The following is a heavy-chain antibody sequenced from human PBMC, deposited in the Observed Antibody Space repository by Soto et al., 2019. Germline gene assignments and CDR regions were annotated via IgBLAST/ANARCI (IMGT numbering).Heavy chain of an antibody. D-gene: IGHD2-21*02. V-gene: IGHV3-30-3*01. CDR3: ARSLPLACCGGDCWDDAFDI. CDR1: GFTFSSYA. Sequence: QVQLVESGGGVVQPGRSLRLSCAASGFTFSSYAMHWVRQAPGKGLEWVAVISYDGSNKYYADSVKGRFTISRDNSKNTLYLQMNSLRAEDTAVYYCARSLPLACCGGDCWDDAFDIWGQGTMVTVSS. CDR2: ISYDGSNK. J-gene: IGHJ3*02.